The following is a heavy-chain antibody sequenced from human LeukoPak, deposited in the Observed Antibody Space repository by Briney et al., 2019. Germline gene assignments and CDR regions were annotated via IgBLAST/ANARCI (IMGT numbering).Heavy chain of an antibody. Sequence: SETLSLTCTVSGYSVSSGYFWGWIRQPPGKRLEWIGNMYHTGTTYYNPSLKSRVTITIDTSKNQFSLKLRSVTAADTAVYYCAAQPDYWGQGTLVTVSS. CDR2: MYHTGTT. D-gene: IGHD1-14*01. J-gene: IGHJ4*02. CDR3: AAQPDY. CDR1: GYSVSSGYF. V-gene: IGHV4-38-2*02.